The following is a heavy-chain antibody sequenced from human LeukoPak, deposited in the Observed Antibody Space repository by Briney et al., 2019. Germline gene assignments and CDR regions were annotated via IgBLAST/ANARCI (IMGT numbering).Heavy chain of an antibody. D-gene: IGHD3-22*01. CDR3: ARDGDSTIIVHGTLQH. V-gene: IGHV1-18*01. CDR2: ISVYNGNT. J-gene: IGHJ1*01. Sequence: ASVKVSCKASGYTFTSYGLSWVRQAPGQGLEWMGWISVYNGNTNYAQKLQGRVTMTTDTSTSTAYMELRSLRSDDTAVYCCARDGDSTIIVHGTLQHWGQGTLVTVSS. CDR1: GYTFTSYG.